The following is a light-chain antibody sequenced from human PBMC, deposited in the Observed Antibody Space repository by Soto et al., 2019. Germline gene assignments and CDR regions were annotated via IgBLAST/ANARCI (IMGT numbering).Light chain of an antibody. CDR3: ATWDASLSGWV. CDR1: SSNIGRNF. Sequence: QAVVSQPPSASGTPGQRVTVSCSGRSSNIGRNFVYWYQQFPGAAHKLLIFKNDQRPSGVPDRFSGSKSGTSASLAISGLRSEDEADYYCATWDASLSGWVFGGGTKLTVL. CDR2: KND. V-gene: IGLV1-47*01. J-gene: IGLJ3*02.